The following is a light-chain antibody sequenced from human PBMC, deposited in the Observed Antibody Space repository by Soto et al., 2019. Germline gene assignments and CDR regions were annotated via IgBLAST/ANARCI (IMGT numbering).Light chain of an antibody. V-gene: IGKV3-11*01. CDR3: QQRSTWPRWT. CDR2: GAS. CDR1: QSISSN. Sequence: EIVMTQSPDTLSVSPGERATLSCRASQSISSNLAWYQQKPGQAPRLVIFGASNRATGIPARFSGSGSGTDFTLTISSLEPEDFAVYYCQQRSTWPRWTFGQGTKVDI. J-gene: IGKJ1*01.